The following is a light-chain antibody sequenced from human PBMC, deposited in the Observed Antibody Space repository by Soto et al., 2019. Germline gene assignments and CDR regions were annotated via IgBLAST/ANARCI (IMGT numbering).Light chain of an antibody. V-gene: IGKV2D-29*01. CDR2: EVS. CDR3: LQTLHLRT. J-gene: IGKJ1*01. CDR1: QSLLHSDGKTY. Sequence: DIVMTQTPLSLSVTPGQPVSISCKSSQSLLHSDGKTYLSWYLQKAGQTPQLLIYEVSNRFCGVPDRFSGSGSGTDFTLQIRRVEAEDVGVYYCLQTLHLRTFGQGTKVEI.